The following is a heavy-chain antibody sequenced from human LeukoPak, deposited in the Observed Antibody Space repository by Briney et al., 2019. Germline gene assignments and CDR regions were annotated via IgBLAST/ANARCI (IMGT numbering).Heavy chain of an antibody. CDR3: ARRPIVGSTGFYFDP. Sequence: PSETLSLTCTVSGGSISSSSYYWSWIRRPAGKGLEWIGRIYTSGSTNYNPSLKSRVTISVDTSKNQFSLKLSSLTAADTAVYYCARRPIVGSTGFYFDPWGPGTLVTVSS. D-gene: IGHD1-26*01. CDR1: GGSISSSSYY. J-gene: IGHJ5*02. V-gene: IGHV4-61*02. CDR2: IYTSGST.